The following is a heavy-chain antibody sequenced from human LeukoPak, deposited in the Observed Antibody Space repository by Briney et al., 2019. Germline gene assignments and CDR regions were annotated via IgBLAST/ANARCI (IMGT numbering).Heavy chain of an antibody. CDR2: ISWNSGSI. V-gene: IGHV3-9*01. CDR3: AKEMIVGATTFYNGMDV. D-gene: IGHD1-26*01. CDR1: GFAFYDYA. Sequence: GGSLRLSCAPSGFAFYDYAMHWVRQAPGKGLEWVSGISWNSGSIVYADSVKGRFTISRDNAKNSLYLQMNSLRAEDTALYYCAKEMIVGATTFYNGMDVWGQGTTVTVS. J-gene: IGHJ6*02.